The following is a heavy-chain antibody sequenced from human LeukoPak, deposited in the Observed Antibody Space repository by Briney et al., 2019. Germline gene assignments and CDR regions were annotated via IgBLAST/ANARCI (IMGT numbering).Heavy chain of an antibody. D-gene: IGHD3-3*01. V-gene: IGHV4-59*13. CDR1: GGSISSYY. CDR3: AREGGIFEVVINWFDP. Sequence: SETLSLTCTVSGGSISSYYWSWIRQPPGKGLEWIGYIYYSGSTNYNPSLKSLVTISVDTSKNQFSLKLSSVTAADTAVYYCAREGGIFEVVINWFDPWGQGTLVTVSS. CDR2: IYYSGST. J-gene: IGHJ5*02.